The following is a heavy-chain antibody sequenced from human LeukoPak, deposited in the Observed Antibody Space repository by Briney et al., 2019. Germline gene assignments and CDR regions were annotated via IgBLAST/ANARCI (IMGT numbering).Heavy chain of an antibody. CDR1: GFTVSSNY. J-gene: IGHJ6*02. CDR2: IYSGGST. Sequence: GGSLRLSCAASGFTVSSNYMSWVRQAPGKGLEWVSVIYSGGSTYYADSVKGRFTISRDNSKNTLYLQMNSLRAEDTAVYYCARDNGDDYGEYYYYYGMDVWGQGTTVTVSS. V-gene: IGHV3-53*05. CDR3: ARDNGDDYGEYYYYYGMDV. D-gene: IGHD4-17*01.